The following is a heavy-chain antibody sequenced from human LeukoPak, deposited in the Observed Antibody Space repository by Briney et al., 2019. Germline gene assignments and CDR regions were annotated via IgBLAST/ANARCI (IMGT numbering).Heavy chain of an antibody. V-gene: IGHV3-66*01. J-gene: IGHJ3*02. CDR2: IYSGGST. D-gene: IGHD1-26*01. CDR1: GFTVSSNY. Sequence: GGSLRLSCAASGFTVSSNYMSWVRQAPGKGLEWVSVIYSGGSTYYADSVKGRFTISRDNSKNTLYLQMNSLRAEDTAVYYCARDSGSCEYAFDIWGQGTMVTVSS. CDR3: ARDSGSCEYAFDI.